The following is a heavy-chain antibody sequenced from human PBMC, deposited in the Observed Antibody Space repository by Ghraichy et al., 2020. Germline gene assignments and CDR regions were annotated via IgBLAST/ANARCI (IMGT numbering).Heavy chain of an antibody. CDR3: AKDGCSGGSCSSGYGMDV. CDR1: GFTFSSYA. CDR2: ISGSGGST. J-gene: IGHJ6*02. V-gene: IGHV3-23*01. D-gene: IGHD2-15*01. Sequence: GGSLRLSCAASGFTFSSYAMSWVRQAPGKGLEWVSAISGSGGSTYYADSVKGRFTISRDNSKNTLYLQMNSLRAEDTAIYYCAKDGCSGGSCSSGYGMDVWGQGTTVTVSS.